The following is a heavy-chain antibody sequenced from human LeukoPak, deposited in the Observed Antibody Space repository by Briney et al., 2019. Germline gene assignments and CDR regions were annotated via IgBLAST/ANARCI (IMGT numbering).Heavy chain of an antibody. Sequence: GGSLRLSCATSGFTFSSYAMHWVRQATGKGLEWVSAIGTAGDTFYPGSVKGRFTISRENAKNSLSLQMNSLRAEDTAVYYCVRQQTPHGDFDYWGQGTLVTVSS. D-gene: IGHD1/OR15-1a*01. CDR2: IGTAGDT. CDR1: GFTFSSYA. J-gene: IGHJ4*02. CDR3: VRQQTPHGDFDY. V-gene: IGHV3-13*01.